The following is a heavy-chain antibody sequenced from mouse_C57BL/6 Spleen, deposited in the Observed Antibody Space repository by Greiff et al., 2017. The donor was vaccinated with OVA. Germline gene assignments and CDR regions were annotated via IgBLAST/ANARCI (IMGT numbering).Heavy chain of an antibody. CDR3: ASNYSFDY. D-gene: IGHD1-3*01. CDR2: INPSTGGT. J-gene: IGHJ2*01. V-gene: IGHV1-42*01. CDR1: GYSFTGYY. Sequence: EVKLMESGPELVKPGASVKISCKASGYSFTGYYMNWVKQSPEKSLEWIGEINPSTGGTTYNQKFKAKATLTVDKSSSTAYMQLKSLTSEDSAVYYCASNYSFDYWGQGTTLTVSS.